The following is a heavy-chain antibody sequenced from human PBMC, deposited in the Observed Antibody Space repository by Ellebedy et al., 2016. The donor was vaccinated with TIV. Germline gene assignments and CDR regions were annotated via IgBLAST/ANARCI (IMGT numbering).Heavy chain of an antibody. D-gene: IGHD2-15*01. CDR2: ISGSGDST. V-gene: IGHV3-23*01. CDR3: AYFYGSSFAFDI. J-gene: IGHJ3*02. CDR1: GFTFSSYA. Sequence: GESLKISXAASGFTFSSYAMSWVRQAPGKGLEWVSAISGSGDSTYYADSVNGRLTISRDNSKGALHLHMNSLRAEDTAVYYCAYFYGSSFAFDIWGQGTMVTVSS.